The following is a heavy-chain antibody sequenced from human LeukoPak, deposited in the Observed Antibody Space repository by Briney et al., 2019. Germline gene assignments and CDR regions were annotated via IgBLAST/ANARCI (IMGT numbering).Heavy chain of an antibody. Sequence: ASVKVSCKASGYTFTSYDINWVRQATGQGLEWMGWMNPNSGNTDYAQKFQDRVTMTRNTSITTAYMELTSLRSEDTAVYYCAIRTIGSPVRKSLDYWGQGTLVTVSS. D-gene: IGHD1-26*01. J-gene: IGHJ4*02. CDR3: AIRTIGSPVRKSLDY. CDR1: GYTFTSYD. CDR2: MNPNSGNT. V-gene: IGHV1-8*01.